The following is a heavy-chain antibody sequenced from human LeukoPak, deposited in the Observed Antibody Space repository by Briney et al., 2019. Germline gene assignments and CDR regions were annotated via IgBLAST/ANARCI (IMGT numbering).Heavy chain of an antibody. J-gene: IGHJ5*02. CDR1: GGSISSGSYY. D-gene: IGHD6-19*01. CDR3: ARDFVAGPYNWFDP. V-gene: IGHV4-61*02. Sequence: SETLSLTCTVSGGSISSGSYYWSWIRQPAGKGLEWIGRIYTSGSTNCNPSLKSRVTISVDTSKNQFSLKLSSVTAADTAVYYCARDFVAGPYNWFDPWGQGTLVTVSS. CDR2: IYTSGST.